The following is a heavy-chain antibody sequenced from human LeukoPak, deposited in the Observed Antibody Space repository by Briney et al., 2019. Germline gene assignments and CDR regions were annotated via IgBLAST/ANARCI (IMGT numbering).Heavy chain of an antibody. CDR2: ISAYNGNT. CDR3: ARARGHCSSTSCYPFDY. V-gene: IGHV1-18*01. CDR1: GYTFTSYG. J-gene: IGHJ4*02. D-gene: IGHD2-2*01. Sequence: ASVKVSCKASGYTFTSYGISWVRQAPGQGLEWMGWISAYNGNTNYAQKLQGRVTMTTDTSTSTAYMELRSLRSDDTAVYYCARARGHCSSTSCYPFDYWGQGTLVTVSS.